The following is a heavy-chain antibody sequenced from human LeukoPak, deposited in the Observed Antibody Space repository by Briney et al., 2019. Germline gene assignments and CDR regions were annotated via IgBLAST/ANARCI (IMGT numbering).Heavy chain of an antibody. CDR1: GFTFSSYG. CDR3: AKEPSGFFDY. V-gene: IGHV3-30*02. CDR2: IRYDGSNK. Sequence: GGSLRLSCAASGFTFSSYGVHWVRQAPGKGLEWVAFIRYDGSNKYYAGSVKGRFTISRDNSKNTLYLQMNSLRAEDTAVYYCAKEPSGFFDYWGQGTLVTVSS. D-gene: IGHD6-19*01. J-gene: IGHJ4*02.